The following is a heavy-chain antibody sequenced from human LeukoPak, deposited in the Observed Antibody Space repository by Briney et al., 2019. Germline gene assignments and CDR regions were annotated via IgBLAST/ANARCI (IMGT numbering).Heavy chain of an antibody. J-gene: IGHJ4*02. Sequence: GGSLRLSCEASGFLVSSEYRCWGCQALGKGLEWVSVIYRGSRTYYAHSAKARFTISRHNSKNTVSLQMNSLRAEDTAVYHCVRVDHYGDYPHYFDSWGQGTLVTVSS. CDR2: IYRGSRT. CDR1: GFLVSSEY. D-gene: IGHD4-17*01. V-gene: IGHV3-66*01. CDR3: VRVDHYGDYPHYFDS.